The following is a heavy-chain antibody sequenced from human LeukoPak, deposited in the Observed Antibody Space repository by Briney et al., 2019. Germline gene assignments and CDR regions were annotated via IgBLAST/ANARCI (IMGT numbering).Heavy chain of an antibody. J-gene: IGHJ6*03. D-gene: IGHD1-26*01. Sequence: PGGSLRLSCAASGFTFSDYCMSWIRQAPGKGLEWVSYISRSGSPTYYADSVKGRFTISRDNAKNSLYLQMNSLRVEDTAVYYCARSPWDSRLYMDVWGKGTTVTVSS. CDR3: ARSPWDSRLYMDV. CDR1: GFTFSDYC. CDR2: ISRSGSPT. V-gene: IGHV3-11*04.